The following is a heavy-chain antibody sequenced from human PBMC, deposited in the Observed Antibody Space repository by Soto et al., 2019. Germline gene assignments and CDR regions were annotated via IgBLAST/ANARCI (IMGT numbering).Heavy chain of an antibody. V-gene: IGHV3-74*01. CDR2: LNADGSST. Sequence: SLRLSCAASGFTFTNSWMHWVRQAPGEGLVWVSGLNADGSSTYYADSVKGRFTISRDSAKGALYLQMNSLRAEDTAFYYCATVFDLWGQGNLVTFSS. J-gene: IGHJ4*02. CDR3: ATVFDL. CDR1: GFTFTNSW.